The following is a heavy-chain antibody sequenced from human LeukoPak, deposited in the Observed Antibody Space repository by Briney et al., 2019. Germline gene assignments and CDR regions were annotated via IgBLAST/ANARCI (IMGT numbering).Heavy chain of an antibody. Sequence: KPSETLSLTCAVYGGSFSGHYWSWIRQSPGKGLEWIGEINDSGGTNYNPSLKSRVTISGDTSKNQFSLRLTSVTAADTAVYYCARNNWFDPWGQGTLVTVSS. CDR2: INDSGGT. CDR1: GGSFSGHY. CDR3: ARNNWFDP. V-gene: IGHV4-34*01. J-gene: IGHJ5*02.